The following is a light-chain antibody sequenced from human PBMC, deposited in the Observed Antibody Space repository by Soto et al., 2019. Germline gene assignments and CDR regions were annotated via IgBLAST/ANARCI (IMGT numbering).Light chain of an antibody. CDR3: QRYNNAPLT. Sequence: DIQMTQSPSSLSGSVGDSVTITCRASQGISNYLAWYQQRPGKAPTLLIYAASTLQSGVPSRFSGSGSGTDFTLSISSLQPEDVATYYCQRYNNAPLTFAQGTKVEIK. CDR1: QGISNY. J-gene: IGKJ1*01. CDR2: AAS. V-gene: IGKV1-27*01.